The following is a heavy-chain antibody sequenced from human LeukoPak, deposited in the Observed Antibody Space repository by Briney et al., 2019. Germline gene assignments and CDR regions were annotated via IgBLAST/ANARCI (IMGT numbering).Heavy chain of an antibody. V-gene: IGHV4-59*01. Sequence: SETLSLTCTVSGGSISSYYWIWIRQPPGKGLEWIGYIYYSGSTNYNPSLKSRVTLSVDTSKNQFSLKLSSVTAADTAVYYCARDSTAAIDYWGQGTLVTVSS. D-gene: IGHD6-13*01. CDR1: GGSISSYY. J-gene: IGHJ4*02. CDR2: IYYSGST. CDR3: ARDSTAAIDY.